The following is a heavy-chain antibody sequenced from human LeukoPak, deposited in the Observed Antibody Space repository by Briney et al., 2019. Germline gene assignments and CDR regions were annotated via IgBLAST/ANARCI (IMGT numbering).Heavy chain of an antibody. J-gene: IGHJ4*02. CDR3: ARGGMGYYDSSGYPNLFDY. CDR1: GFTFSSYA. Sequence: GGSLRLSCAASGFTFSSYAMHWVRQAPGKGLEWVAVISYDGSNKYYADSVKGRFTISRDNSKNTLYLQMNSLRAEDTAVYYCARGGMGYYDSSGYPNLFDYWGQGTLVTVSS. CDR2: ISYDGSNK. D-gene: IGHD3-22*01. V-gene: IGHV3-30-3*01.